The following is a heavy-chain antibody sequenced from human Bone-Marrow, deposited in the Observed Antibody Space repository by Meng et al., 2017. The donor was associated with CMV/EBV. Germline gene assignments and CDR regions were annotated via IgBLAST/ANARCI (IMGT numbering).Heavy chain of an antibody. CDR3: ARGSLIAQGTDY. Sequence: GESLKISCAASGFTFSSYGMHWVRQAPGKGLEWVSVIYSGGSTYYADSVKGRFTISRDNSKNTLYLQMNSLRAEDTAVYYCARGSLIAQGTDYWGQGTLVTVSS. CDR2: IYSGGST. V-gene: IGHV3-NL1*01. CDR1: GFTFSSYG. D-gene: IGHD2-21*01. J-gene: IGHJ4*02.